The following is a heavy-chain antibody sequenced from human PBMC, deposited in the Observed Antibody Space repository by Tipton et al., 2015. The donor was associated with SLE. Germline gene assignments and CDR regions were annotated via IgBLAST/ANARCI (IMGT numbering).Heavy chain of an antibody. V-gene: IGHV4-61*09. D-gene: IGHD2-2*01. CDR1: GGSISSGSYH. J-gene: IGHJ4*02. Sequence: TLSLTCTVSGGSISSGSYHWSWIRQPAGKGLEWIGHIYTSGSTNYNPSLKSRVTISVDTSKNQFSLKLSSVTAADTAVYYCARAYAGDVDYWGQGTLVTVSS. CDR2: IYTSGST. CDR3: ARAYAGDVDY.